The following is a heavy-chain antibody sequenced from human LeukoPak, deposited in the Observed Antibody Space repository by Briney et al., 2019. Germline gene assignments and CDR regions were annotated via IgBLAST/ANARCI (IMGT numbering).Heavy chain of an antibody. J-gene: IGHJ5*02. Sequence: ASVKVSCMASGYXFTGYYMHWVRQAPGQGLEWMGWINSNSGGTNYAQKFQGRVTVTRDTSISTTYMELSSLRSDDTAVYFCARGGTYNWFDPWGQGTLVTVSS. CDR1: GYXFTGYY. V-gene: IGHV1-2*02. D-gene: IGHD3-16*01. CDR2: INSNSGGT. CDR3: ARGGTYNWFDP.